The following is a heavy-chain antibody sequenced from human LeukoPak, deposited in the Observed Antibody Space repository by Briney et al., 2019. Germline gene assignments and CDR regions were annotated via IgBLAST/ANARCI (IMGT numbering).Heavy chain of an antibody. CDR1: GGSISSYY. CDR2: IYYSGST. Sequence: SETLSPTCTVSGGSISSYYWSWIRQPPGKGLEWIGYIYYSGSTNYNPSLKSRVTISVDTSKNQFSLKLSSVTAADTAVYYCARAAMVRGVRIDYWGQGTLVTVSS. D-gene: IGHD3-10*01. CDR3: ARAAMVRGVRIDY. V-gene: IGHV4-59*01. J-gene: IGHJ4*02.